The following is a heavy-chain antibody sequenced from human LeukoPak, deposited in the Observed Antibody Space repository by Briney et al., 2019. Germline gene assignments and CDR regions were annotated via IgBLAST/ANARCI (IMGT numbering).Heavy chain of an antibody. CDR1: GFSFSSYG. V-gene: IGHV3-30*18. CDR2: ISYNGSNK. Sequence: GGSLRLSCAASGFSFSSYGMHWVRQAPGKGLEWVAVISYNGSNKYYTDSVKGRFSISRDNSKNTLYLQMNSLRAEDMAVYYCAKGFLMVRGVSSHFDYWGQGTLVTVSS. D-gene: IGHD3-10*01. CDR3: AKGFLMVRGVSSHFDY. J-gene: IGHJ4*02.